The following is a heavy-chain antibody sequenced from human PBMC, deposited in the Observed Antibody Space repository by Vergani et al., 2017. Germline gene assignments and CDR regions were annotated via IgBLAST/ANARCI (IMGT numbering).Heavy chain of an antibody. J-gene: IGHJ6*02. D-gene: IGHD4-17*01. CDR1: GFTFSSYW. CDR3: AREYGDYANYYYYDGMDV. CDR2: IKQDGSEK. V-gene: IGHV3-7*03. Sequence: EVQLVESGGGLVQPGGSLRLSCAASGFTFSSYWMSWVRQAPGKGLEWVANIKQDGSEKYYVDSVKGRFTITRDNAKNSLYLQMNSLRAEDTAVYYCAREYGDYANYYYYDGMDVWGQGTTVTVSS.